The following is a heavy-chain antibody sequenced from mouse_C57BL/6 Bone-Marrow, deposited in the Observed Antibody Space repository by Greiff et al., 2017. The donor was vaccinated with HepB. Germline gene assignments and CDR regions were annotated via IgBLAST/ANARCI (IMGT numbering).Heavy chain of an antibody. CDR3: AKRIYDGYDFDY. J-gene: IGHJ2*01. CDR1: GYTFTSYW. D-gene: IGHD2-3*01. CDR2: IYPSDSET. V-gene: IGHV1-61*01. Sequence: QVQLQQPGAELVRPGSSVKLSCKASGYTFTSYWMDWVKQRPGQGLEWIGNIYPSDSETHYNQKFKDKATLTVDKSSSTAYMQLSSLTSEDSAVYYCAKRIYDGYDFDYWGQGTTLTVSS.